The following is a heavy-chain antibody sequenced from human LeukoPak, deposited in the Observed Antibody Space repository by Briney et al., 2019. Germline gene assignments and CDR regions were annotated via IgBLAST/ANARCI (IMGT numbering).Heavy chain of an antibody. J-gene: IGHJ4*02. CDR2: IYYTGST. V-gene: IGHV4-61*01. D-gene: IGHD6-13*01. CDR3: ATRQAAGPFDY. Sequence: SETLSLTCTVSGGSVNSGSYYWGWIRQPPGKGLEWIAYIYYTGSTNYNPSLKSRVTISVDTSKNQFSLKPTSVTAADTAVYYCATRQAAGPFDYWGQGTLVTVSS. CDR1: GGSVNSGSYY.